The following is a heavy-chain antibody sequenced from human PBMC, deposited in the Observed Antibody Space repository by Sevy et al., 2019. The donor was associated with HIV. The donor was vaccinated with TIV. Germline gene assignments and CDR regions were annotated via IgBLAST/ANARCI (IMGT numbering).Heavy chain of an antibody. Sequence: SETLSLTCSVSDDSINSYYWSWIRQPPGKGLEWIGYTYNNIGSTSYNPSLTSRVTISVDTSKNHFSLKLTSVTAADTAIYYCARGAVVIGTAATPVLDFWGLGSLVTVSS. V-gene: IGHV4-59*08. J-gene: IGHJ4*02. CDR3: ARGAVVIGTAATPVLDF. CDR1: DDSINSYY. CDR2: TYNNIGST. D-gene: IGHD2-2*01.